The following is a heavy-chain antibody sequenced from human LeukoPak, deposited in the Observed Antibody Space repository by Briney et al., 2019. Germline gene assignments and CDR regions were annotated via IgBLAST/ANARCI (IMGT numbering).Heavy chain of an antibody. Sequence: GASVNVSCKASGYTFTGYYMHWVRQAPGPGLEWMGGIIPIFGTANYAQKFQGRVRITADESTSTAYMELSSLRSEDTAVYYCARVGGIYGQQLASPYMDVWGKGTTVTISS. D-gene: IGHD6-13*01. CDR1: GYTFTGYY. V-gene: IGHV1-69*13. CDR3: ARVGGIYGQQLASPYMDV. J-gene: IGHJ6*03. CDR2: IIPIFGTA.